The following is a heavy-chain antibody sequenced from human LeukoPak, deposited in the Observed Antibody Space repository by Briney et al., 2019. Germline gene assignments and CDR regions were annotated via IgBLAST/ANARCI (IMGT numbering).Heavy chain of an antibody. J-gene: IGHJ4*02. V-gene: IGHV4-34*01. CDR1: GGSFSGYY. CDR2: INHSGST. CDR3: ARASITGTTLSFDY. Sequence: SETLSLTCAVYGGSFSGYYWSWIRQPPGKGLEWIGEINHSGSTNYNPSLKSRVTISVDTSKNQFSLKLSSVTAADTAVYYCARASITGTTLSFDYWGQGTLVTVPS. D-gene: IGHD1-7*01.